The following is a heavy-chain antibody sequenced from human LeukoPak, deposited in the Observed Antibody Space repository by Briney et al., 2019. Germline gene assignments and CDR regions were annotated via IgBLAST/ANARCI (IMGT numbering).Heavy chain of an antibody. D-gene: IGHD7-27*01. V-gene: IGHV1-18*01. J-gene: IGHJ4*02. CDR2: ISAYNGNT. CDR3: ARVMGTGDDY. Sequence: EWMGWISAYNGNTNYAQKLQGRVTMTTDTSTSTAYMELRSLRSDDTAVYYCARVMGTGDDYWGQGTLVTVSS.